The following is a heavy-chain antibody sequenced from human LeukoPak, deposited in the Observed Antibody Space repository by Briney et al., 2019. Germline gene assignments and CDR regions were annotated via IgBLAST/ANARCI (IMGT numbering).Heavy chain of an antibody. D-gene: IGHD3-10*01. J-gene: IGHJ4*02. Sequence: GASVKVSCKASGYTFTNYGISWVRQAPGQGLEWRAWISTYNGNTNYAQKLQDRVTMTIDTSTSTAYVELRSLRSDDTAVYYCAREGSALRDLNYFDFWGQGTLVSVSS. V-gene: IGHV1-18*01. CDR2: ISTYNGNT. CDR1: GYTFTNYG. CDR3: AREGSALRDLNYFDF.